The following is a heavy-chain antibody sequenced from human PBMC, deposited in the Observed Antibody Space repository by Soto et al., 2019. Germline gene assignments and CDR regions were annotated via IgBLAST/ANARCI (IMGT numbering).Heavy chain of an antibody. D-gene: IGHD1-26*01. CDR3: ARDYSAGFLGYVGATSYYYYGMDV. CDR2: IYTSGST. CDR1: GGSISSYF. V-gene: IGHV4-4*07. Sequence: SETLSLTCTVSGGSISSYFYIWVRQPPGKGLEWIGRIYTSGSTNYNPSLKSRVTMSVDTSKNQFSLKLSSVTAADTAVYYCARDYSAGFLGYVGATSYYYYGMDVWGQGTTVTVSS. J-gene: IGHJ6*02.